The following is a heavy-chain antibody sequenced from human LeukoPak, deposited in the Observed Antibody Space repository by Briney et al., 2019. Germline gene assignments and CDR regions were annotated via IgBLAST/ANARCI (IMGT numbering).Heavy chain of an antibody. Sequence: PGGSLRLSCAASGFTFSSYWMSWVRQAPGKGLEWVANIKQDGSEKYYVDSVKGRFTISRDNAKNSLYLQMNSLRAEDTAVYYCARIWGPYDFWSGYYTPYYYYYYMDVWGKGTTVTVSS. D-gene: IGHD3-3*01. CDR1: GFTFSSYW. V-gene: IGHV3-7*01. J-gene: IGHJ6*03. CDR2: IKQDGSEK. CDR3: ARIWGPYDFWSGYYTPYYYYYYMDV.